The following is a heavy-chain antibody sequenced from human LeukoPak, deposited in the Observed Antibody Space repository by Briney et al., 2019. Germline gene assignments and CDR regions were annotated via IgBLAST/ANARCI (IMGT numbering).Heavy chain of an antibody. CDR1: GFTVSTYR. CDR2: ISGVDSAV. D-gene: IGHD3-9*01. Sequence: GGSLRLSCAASGFTVSTYRMNWVRQAPGKGLEWISHISGVDSAVYYADSVKGRFTISRDNAKNTLYLQMNSLRAEDTAVYYCAGFDILTGYYSARKDYWGQGTLVTVSS. J-gene: IGHJ4*02. V-gene: IGHV3-48*04. CDR3: AGFDILTGYYSARKDY.